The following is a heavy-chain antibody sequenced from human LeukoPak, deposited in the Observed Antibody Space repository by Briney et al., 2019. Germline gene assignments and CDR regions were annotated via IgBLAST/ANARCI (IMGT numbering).Heavy chain of an antibody. CDR2: IYYSGST. D-gene: IGHD6-19*01. V-gene: IGHV4-39*07. J-gene: IGHJ4*02. CDR3: ARGGIAVAGTFDY. CDR1: GGSISSSSYY. Sequence: PSETLSLTCTVSGGSISSSSYYWGWIRQPPGKGLEWIGSIYYSGSTYYNPSLKSRVTISVDTSKNQFSLKLSSVTAADTAVYYCARGGIAVAGTFDYWGQGTLVTVSS.